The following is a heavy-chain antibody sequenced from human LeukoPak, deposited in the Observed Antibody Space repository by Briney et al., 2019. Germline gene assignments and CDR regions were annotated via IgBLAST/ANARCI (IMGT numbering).Heavy chain of an antibody. CDR1: GFTFSSYA. D-gene: IGHD1-1*01. V-gene: IGHV3-23*01. Sequence: GGSLILSCAGSGFTFSSYAMSWVRQAPGKGLEWVSAISGSDGTTYYADSVKRRFTISRDNSKYTLSLQMNSPRAEDTAVYYCAKVDNWKYGHHDYWGQGTLVTVSS. CDR3: AKVDNWKYGHHDY. CDR2: ISGSDGTT. J-gene: IGHJ4*02.